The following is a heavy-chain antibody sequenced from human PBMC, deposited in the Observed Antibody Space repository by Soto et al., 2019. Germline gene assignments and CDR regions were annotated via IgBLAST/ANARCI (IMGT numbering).Heavy chain of an antibody. CDR3: ARANPQYVYFVS. Sequence: QVQLVQSGAEVKRPGSSVKVSCRTSGGTFNTYSISWVRQAPGQGLEWMGRITPIIDIPTYAQNFQGRVSISADKSTSTAYMQLTNLRFEDTAMYFCARANPQYVYFVSWGQGTLVTVSS. V-gene: IGHV1-69*02. CDR2: ITPIIDIP. CDR1: GGTFNTYS. D-gene: IGHD1-20*01. J-gene: IGHJ4*02.